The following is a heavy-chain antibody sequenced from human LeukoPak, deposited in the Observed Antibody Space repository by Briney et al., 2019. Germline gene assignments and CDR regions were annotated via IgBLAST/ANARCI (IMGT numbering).Heavy chain of an antibody. CDR1: GGSISSSNW. D-gene: IGHD5-18*01. V-gene: IGHV4-4*02. J-gene: IGHJ4*02. Sequence: SGTLSLTCAVSGGSISSSNWWSWVRQPPGKGLEWIGEIYHSGSTNYNPSLKSRVTISVDKSKNQFSLKLSSATAADTAVYYCASQLRGYSYGSFDYWGQGTLVTVSS. CDR3: ASQLRGYSYGSFDY. CDR2: IYHSGST.